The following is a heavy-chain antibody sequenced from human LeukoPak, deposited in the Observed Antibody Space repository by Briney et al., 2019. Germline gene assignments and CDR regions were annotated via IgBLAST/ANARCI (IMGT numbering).Heavy chain of an antibody. Sequence: SETLSLTCTVSGYSISSGYYWGWIRQPPGKGLEWIGSIYHSGSTYYNPSLKSRVTISVDTSKNQFSLKLSPVTAADTAVYYCARDLYCSGGSCYRWFDPWGQGTLVTVSS. D-gene: IGHD2-15*01. CDR3: ARDLYCSGGSCYRWFDP. J-gene: IGHJ5*02. V-gene: IGHV4-38-2*02. CDR2: IYHSGST. CDR1: GYSISSGYY.